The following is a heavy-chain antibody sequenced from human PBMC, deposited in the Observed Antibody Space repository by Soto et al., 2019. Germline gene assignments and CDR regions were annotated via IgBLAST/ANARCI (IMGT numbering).Heavy chain of an antibody. CDR1: GYDFSSYA. V-gene: IGHV1-3*04. CDR2: INIGSGRT. D-gene: IGHD6-13*01. Sequence: GASVKVSCKTSGYDFSSYAMHWVRQAPGQRLEWMGWINIGSGRTEYSQNLQDRITITRDTSASTVYMDLSSLRSEDTAVYYCVRDVKGGSSWYWAEDNVFDSCGQGTMVTVSS. CDR3: VRDVKGGSSWYWAEDNVFDS. J-gene: IGHJ3*02.